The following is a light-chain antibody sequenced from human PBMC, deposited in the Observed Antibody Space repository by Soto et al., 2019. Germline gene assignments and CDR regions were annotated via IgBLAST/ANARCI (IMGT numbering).Light chain of an antibody. CDR3: QQYESYSAT. Sequence: DIQMTQSPSALSASVGDTVTITCRASQRVSGWLAWYQQKAGKAPKLLMYDVSALKRGVPPRFSGSGSGTEFTLTISGLHPDDFATDYCQQYESYSATFGPGTRVDLK. J-gene: IGKJ1*01. CDR2: DVS. V-gene: IGKV1-5*01. CDR1: QRVSGW.